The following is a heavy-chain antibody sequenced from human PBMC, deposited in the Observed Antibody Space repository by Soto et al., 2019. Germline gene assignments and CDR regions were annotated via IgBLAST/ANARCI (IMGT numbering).Heavy chain of an antibody. Sequence: ASVKVSCKASGYTFTSYYMHWVRQAPGQGLEWMGIINPSGGNTNYAQKLQGRVTMTTDTSTSTAYMELRSLRSDDTAVYYCASTVATIWSNWFDPWGQGTLVTVSS. CDR1: GYTFTSYY. CDR2: INPSGGNT. J-gene: IGHJ5*02. CDR3: ASTVATIWSNWFDP. V-gene: IGHV1-46*01. D-gene: IGHD5-12*01.